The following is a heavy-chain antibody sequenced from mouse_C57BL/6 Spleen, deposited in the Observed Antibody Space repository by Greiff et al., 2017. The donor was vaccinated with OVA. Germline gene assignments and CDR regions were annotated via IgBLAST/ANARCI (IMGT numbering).Heavy chain of an antibody. J-gene: IGHJ3*01. D-gene: IGHD2-5*01. Sequence: VQVVESGPGLVQPSQSLSITCTVSGFSLTSYGVHWVRQSPGKGLEWLGVIWSGGSTDYNAAFISRLSISKDNSKSQVFFKMNSLQADDTAIYYCARNGDYSNYPAWFAYWGQGTLVTVSA. V-gene: IGHV2-2*01. CDR1: GFSLTSYG. CDR2: IWSGGST. CDR3: ARNGDYSNYPAWFAY.